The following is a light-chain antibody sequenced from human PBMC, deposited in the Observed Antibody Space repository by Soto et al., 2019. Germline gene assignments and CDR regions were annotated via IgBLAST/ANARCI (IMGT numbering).Light chain of an antibody. CDR2: GAS. V-gene: IGKV1-39*01. CDR1: QSITIY. J-gene: IGKJ1*01. Sequence: DIQMTQSPSSLSASVGDRVTITFRASQSITIYLNWYQQKPGEAPNLLIFGASTLQSGVPSRFSGSGSGTDFTLTISSLQSEDFAVYYCQQYNNWPWTFGQGTKVDIK. CDR3: QQYNNWPWT.